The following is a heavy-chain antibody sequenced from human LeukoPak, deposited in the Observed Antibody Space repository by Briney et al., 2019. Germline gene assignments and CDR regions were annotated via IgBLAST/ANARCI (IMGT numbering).Heavy chain of an antibody. J-gene: IGHJ4*02. V-gene: IGHV3-74*01. CDR1: GSTFSSYW. D-gene: IGHD4-17*01. CDR2: LNNDGSST. Sequence: GGSLRLSCAASGSTFSSYWMQWVRQAPGKGLVWVSRLNNDGSSTTYADSVKGRFTISRDNAKNTVYLQMNSLRAEDTAVYYCTRLDVNGDSSPFWGQGTLVTVSS. CDR3: TRLDVNGDSSPF.